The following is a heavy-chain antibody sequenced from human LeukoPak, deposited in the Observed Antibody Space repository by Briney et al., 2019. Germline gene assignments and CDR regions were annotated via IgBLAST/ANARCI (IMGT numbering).Heavy chain of an antibody. J-gene: IGHJ3*02. CDR1: GFTFSSYA. Sequence: PGGSLRLSCAASGFTFSSYAMHWVRQAPGKGLEYVSTISTNGGRTYYANSVKGRFTISRDNSKNTVYLQMGSLRAEDMAVYYCARERRGDDAFDIWGQGTMDTVSS. D-gene: IGHD3-16*01. CDR3: ARERRGDDAFDI. V-gene: IGHV3-64*01. CDR2: ISTNGGRT.